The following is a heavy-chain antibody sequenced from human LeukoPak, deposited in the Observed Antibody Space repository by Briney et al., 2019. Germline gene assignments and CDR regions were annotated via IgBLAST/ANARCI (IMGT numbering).Heavy chain of an antibody. J-gene: IGHJ3*02. CDR2: ISWNSDSI. CDR3: ARVFRPSLTVFIIRGAFDI. Sequence: GRSLRLSCAASGFTFDDYAMHWARQAPGKGLEWVSGISWNSDSIGYADSVKGRFTISRDNAKNSLYLQMNSLRAEDTAVYYCARVFRPSLTVFIIRGAFDIWGQGTMVTVSS. CDR1: GFTFDDYA. V-gene: IGHV3-9*01. D-gene: IGHD3-3*01.